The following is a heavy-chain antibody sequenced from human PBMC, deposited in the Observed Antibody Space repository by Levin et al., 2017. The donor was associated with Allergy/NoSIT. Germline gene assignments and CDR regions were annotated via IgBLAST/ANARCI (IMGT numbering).Heavy chain of an antibody. CDR3: ARESIVVVPAGPWLCHGMDV. V-gene: IGHV4-61*01. D-gene: IGHD2-2*01. J-gene: IGHJ6*02. CDR1: GGSVSSGSNF. CDR2: IYYTGNS. Sequence: SETLSLTCTVSGGSVSSGSNFWSWVRQSPGKGLEFIAYIYYTGNSYYNPSLKSRVTISIDMSKNQFSLKLSSVTAADTAVYYCARESIVVVPAGPWLCHGMDVWGQGATVSVS.